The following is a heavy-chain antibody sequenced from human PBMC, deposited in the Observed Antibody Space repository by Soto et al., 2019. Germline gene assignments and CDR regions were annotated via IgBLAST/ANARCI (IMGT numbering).Heavy chain of an antibody. CDR1: ALSISSTTYY. CDR2: VYYSENT. Sequence: SETLSLNCTVSALSISSTTYYWVRIRQPPGKGLEWIGSVYYSENTYYNPSLKSRVTISVDTSKNLFSLKLTSVTAADTAMYYCARPQFSGTYHDTFNIWGQGTMVS. V-gene: IGHV4-39*02. J-gene: IGHJ3*02. D-gene: IGHD1-26*01. CDR3: ARPQFSGTYHDTFNI.